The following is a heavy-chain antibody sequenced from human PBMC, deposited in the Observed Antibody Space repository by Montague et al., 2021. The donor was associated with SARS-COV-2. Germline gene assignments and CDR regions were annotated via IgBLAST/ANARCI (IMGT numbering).Heavy chain of an antibody. Sequence: SETLSLTCTVSSGSISNYYWSWIRQPPGKGLEWIGFISHTESTNYNPSLESRVSISIDTSKSQFSLRVRSVTAADTAVYYCARSGQFAYGLDVWGQGTTVTIS. CDR2: ISHTEST. V-gene: IGHV4-59*08. J-gene: IGHJ6*02. CDR3: ARSGQFAYGLDV. D-gene: IGHD2-21*01. CDR1: SGSISNYY.